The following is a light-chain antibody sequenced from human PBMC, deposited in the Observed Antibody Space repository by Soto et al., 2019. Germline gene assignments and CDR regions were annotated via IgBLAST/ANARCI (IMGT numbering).Light chain of an antibody. CDR2: AAS. V-gene: IGKV1-9*01. CDR3: QQLNSYPYT. Sequence: DIHLTQSPSFLSASVGDRVTITCRASQGISSYLAWYQQKPGKAPKLLIYAASTLQSGVPSRFSGSGSGTDFTLTISSLQPEDCATYCCQQLNSYPYTFGQGTKLEIK. J-gene: IGKJ2*01. CDR1: QGISSY.